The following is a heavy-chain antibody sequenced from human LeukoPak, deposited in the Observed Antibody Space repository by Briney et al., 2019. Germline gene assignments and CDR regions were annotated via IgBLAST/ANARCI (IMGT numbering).Heavy chain of an antibody. CDR1: GFIFSNYW. CDR2: IRQDGNEM. D-gene: IGHD5-12*01. V-gene: IGHV3-7*01. J-gene: IGHJ6*04. CDR3: ARDDIVATISQVPYGMDV. Sequence: GGSLRLSCAASGFIFSNYWMSWVRQAPGKGLEWVANIRQDGNEMYYVDSVKGRFTISRDNARNSLYLQMNSLRAEDTAVYYCARDDIVATISQVPYGMDVWGKGTTVTVSS.